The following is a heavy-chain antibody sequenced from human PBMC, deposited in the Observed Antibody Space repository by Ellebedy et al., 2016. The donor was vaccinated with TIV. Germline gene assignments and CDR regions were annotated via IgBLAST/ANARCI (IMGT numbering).Heavy chain of an antibody. CDR1: GGSISSGGYY. D-gene: IGHD4-17*01. V-gene: IGHV4-31*03. J-gene: IGHJ4*02. Sequence: SETLSLXXTVSGGSISSGGYYWSWIRQHPGKGLEWIGYIYYSGSTYYNPSLKSRVTISVDTSKNQFSLKLSSVTAADTAVYYCARGSGDYYFDYWGQGTLVTVSS. CDR2: IYYSGST. CDR3: ARGSGDYYFDY.